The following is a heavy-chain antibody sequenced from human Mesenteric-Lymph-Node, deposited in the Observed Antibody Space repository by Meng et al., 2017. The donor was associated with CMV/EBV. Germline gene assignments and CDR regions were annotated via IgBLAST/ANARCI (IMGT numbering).Heavy chain of an antibody. Sequence: GESLKISCEASGFTFLFHGMHWVRQAPGKGLEWVAFIWNDGRDRYYAHSVEGRFTISRDNSKNTVYLQMNSLRADDTAVYYCANPSTIFGVVSPFDYWGQGTLVTVSS. CDR3: ANPSTIFGVVSPFDY. V-gene: IGHV3-30*02. CDR1: GFTFLFHG. J-gene: IGHJ4*02. D-gene: IGHD3-3*01. CDR2: IWNDGRDR.